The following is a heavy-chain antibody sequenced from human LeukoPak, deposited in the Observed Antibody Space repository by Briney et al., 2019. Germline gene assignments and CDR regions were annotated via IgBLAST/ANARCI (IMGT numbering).Heavy chain of an antibody. D-gene: IGHD3-22*01. V-gene: IGHV3-23*01. J-gene: IGHJ4*02. Sequence: GRSLRLSCAASGFTFSSYAMSWVRQAPGKGLDLVSALSGSGGSTYYADSVKGRFTISRDNSKNTLYLQMNSLRAEDTAVYYCARGDYYDSSGYFDYWGQGTLVTVSS. CDR1: GFTFSSYA. CDR3: ARGDYYDSSGYFDY. CDR2: LSGSGGST.